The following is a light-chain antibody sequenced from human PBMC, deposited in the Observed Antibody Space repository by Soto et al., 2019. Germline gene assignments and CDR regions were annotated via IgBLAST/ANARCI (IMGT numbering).Light chain of an antibody. Sequence: VLGRYPGTLCLARGERATLSCRATQSVRRSYLAGYKPKPGQVARLLIYGASSRATGIPDRFSGSGSGTDFTLTISRLEPEDFAVYYCQQYGSSPWTFGQGTKVDIK. CDR2: GAS. CDR3: QQYGSSPWT. J-gene: IGKJ1*01. CDR1: QSVRRSY. V-gene: IGKV3-20*01.